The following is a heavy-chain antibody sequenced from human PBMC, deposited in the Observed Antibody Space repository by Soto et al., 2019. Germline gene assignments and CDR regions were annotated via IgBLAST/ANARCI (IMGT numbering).Heavy chain of an antibody. D-gene: IGHD3-22*01. CDR1: GGSISSSNW. CDR2: IYHSGST. CDR3: ARNRDYYDSSGYPHGAFDI. Sequence: SETLSLTCAVSGGSISSSNWWSWVRQPPGKGLEWIGEIYHSGSTNYNPSLKSRVTISVDKSKNQFSLKLSSVTAADTAVYYCARNRDYYDSSGYPHGAFDIWGQGTMVTVSS. V-gene: IGHV4-4*02. J-gene: IGHJ3*02.